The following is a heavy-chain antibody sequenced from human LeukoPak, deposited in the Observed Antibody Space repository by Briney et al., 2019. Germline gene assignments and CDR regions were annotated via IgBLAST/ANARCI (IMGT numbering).Heavy chain of an antibody. Sequence: GESLKISCQTSGYRFSSYSIAWVRQMPGKGLEWMGIIYPGDSDTTYSPSFQGQVTISADKSVSTAYIQWSNLQASDTAMYYCARPPRRVGLTDTRPLYYFDSWGQGTLVTVSS. CDR3: ARPPRRVGLTDTRPLYYFDS. V-gene: IGHV5-51*01. CDR1: GYRFSSYS. J-gene: IGHJ4*02. D-gene: IGHD1-14*01. CDR2: IYPGDSDT.